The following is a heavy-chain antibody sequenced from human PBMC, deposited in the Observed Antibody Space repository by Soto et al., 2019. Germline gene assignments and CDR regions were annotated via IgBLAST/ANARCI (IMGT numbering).Heavy chain of an antibody. CDR1: GFTFSSYA. D-gene: IGHD6-13*01. CDR2: ISGSGGST. Sequence: GESLKISCAASGFTFSSYAMSWVRQAPGKGLEWVSAISGSGGSTYYADSVKGRFTISRDNSKNTLYLQMNSLRAEVTAVYYCAKDHDSSSWYGDYWGQGTLVTVSS. J-gene: IGHJ4*02. CDR3: AKDHDSSSWYGDY. V-gene: IGHV3-23*01.